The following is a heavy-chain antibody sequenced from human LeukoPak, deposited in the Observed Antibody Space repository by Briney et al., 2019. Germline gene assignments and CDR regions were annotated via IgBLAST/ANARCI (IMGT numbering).Heavy chain of an antibody. CDR3: STAVAGTDY. CDR1: GGSISSYY. J-gene: IGHJ4*02. D-gene: IGHD6-19*01. V-gene: IGHV4-59*01. CDR2: IYYSGST. Sequence: SETLSLTCTVSGGSISSYYWSWIRQPPGKGLEWIGCIYYSGSTNYNPSLKSRVTISVDTSKNQFSLKLSSVTAADTAVYYCSTAVAGTDYWGQGTLVTVSS.